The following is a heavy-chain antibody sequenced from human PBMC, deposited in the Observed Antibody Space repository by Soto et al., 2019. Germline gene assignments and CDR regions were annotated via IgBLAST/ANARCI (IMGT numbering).Heavy chain of an antibody. CDR3: AREGTYGDYVFDY. V-gene: IGHV4-59*01. Sequence: SDTLSLTCPVSGGSISSYYWSWIRQPPGKGLEWIGYIYYSGSTNYNPSLKSRVTISVDTSKNQFSLKLSSVTAADTAVYYCAREGTYGDYVFDYWGQGTLVTVSS. CDR1: GGSISSYY. J-gene: IGHJ4*02. CDR2: IYYSGST. D-gene: IGHD4-17*01.